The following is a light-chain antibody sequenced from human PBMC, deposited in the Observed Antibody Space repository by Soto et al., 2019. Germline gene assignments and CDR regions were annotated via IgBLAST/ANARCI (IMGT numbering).Light chain of an antibody. CDR2: EVT. V-gene: IGLV2-14*01. J-gene: IGLJ3*02. Sequence: QSVLTQPASVSGSPGQSITISCTGTTSDVGSHNFVSWYQQLPGKAPKLLIYEVTNRPSGTSNRFAGSKSGNTASLTISGLQAEDEADYYCSSFTNSILVFGGGPKVTVL. CDR3: SSFTNSILV. CDR1: TSDVGSHNF.